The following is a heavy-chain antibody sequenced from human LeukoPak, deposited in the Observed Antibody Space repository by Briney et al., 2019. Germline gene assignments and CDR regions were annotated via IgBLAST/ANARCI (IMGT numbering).Heavy chain of an antibody. CDR1: GYTFTSYA. CDR2: INTNTGNP. CDR3: ARDARILVRGVIPWFDP. J-gene: IGHJ5*02. Sequence: GASVKVSCKASGYTFTSYAMNWVRQAPGQGLERMGWINTNTGNPTYAQGFTGRFVFSLDTSVSAAYLQISSLKAEDTAVYYCARDARILVRGVIPWFDPWGQGTLVTVSS. V-gene: IGHV7-4-1*02. D-gene: IGHD3-10*02.